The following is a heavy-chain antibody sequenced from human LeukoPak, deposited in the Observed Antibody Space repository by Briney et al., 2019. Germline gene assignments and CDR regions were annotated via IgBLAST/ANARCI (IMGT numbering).Heavy chain of an antibody. V-gene: IGHV3-74*01. CDR1: GFTFSSYW. D-gene: IGHD6-13*01. Sequence: GGSLRLSCAASGFTFSSYWMHWVRQAPGKGLVWVSRINSDGSITNFADSVKGRFTVSRDNAKNTLYLQMNSLRAEGTAVYYCARHQYSSTWYLSWGQGTLVTVSS. CDR2: INSDGSIT. CDR3: ARHQYSSTWYLS. J-gene: IGHJ4*02.